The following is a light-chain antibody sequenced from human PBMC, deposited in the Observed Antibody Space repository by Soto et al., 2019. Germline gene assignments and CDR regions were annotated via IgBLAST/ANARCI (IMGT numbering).Light chain of an antibody. CDR1: ESVRTK. Sequence: EIVMTQSPATVSVSPMERVTLSFRASESVRTKLAWYQQKAGQAPRLLIYGASTRATGIPDRFSGSGSGTQFTLTISSLQSEDFAVYYCQQYNTWPQITFGQGTRLEI. J-gene: IGKJ5*01. V-gene: IGKV3-15*01. CDR3: QQYNTWPQIT. CDR2: GAS.